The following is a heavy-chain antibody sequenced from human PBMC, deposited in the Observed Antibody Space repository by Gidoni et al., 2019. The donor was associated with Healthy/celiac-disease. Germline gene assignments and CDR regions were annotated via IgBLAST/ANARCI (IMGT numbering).Heavy chain of an antibody. CDR3: ARVTWGLTRNSDY. V-gene: IGHV4-34*01. CDR2: INHSGST. CDR1: GGSFSGYY. Sequence: QVQLQQWGAGLLKPSETLSLTCAVYGGSFSGYYWSWIRQPPGKGLEWIGEINHSGSTNYNPSLKSRVTISVDTSKNQFSLKLSSVTAADTAVYYCARVTWGLTRNSDYWGQGTLVTVSS. J-gene: IGHJ4*02. D-gene: IGHD3-16*01.